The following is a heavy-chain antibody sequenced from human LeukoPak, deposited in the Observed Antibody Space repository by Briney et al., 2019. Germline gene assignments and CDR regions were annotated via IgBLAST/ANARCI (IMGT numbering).Heavy chain of an antibody. CDR3: ASHYYGSGSCYNGYY. J-gene: IGHJ4*02. CDR2: ISGSSGST. CDR1: GFTFSSYA. Sequence: PGGSLRLSCAASGFTFSSYAMSWVRQAPGKGLEWVSAISGSSGSTYYADSVKGRFTISRDNSKNTLYLQMNSLRAEDTAVYYCASHYYGSGSCYNGYYWGQETRHTLSS. V-gene: IGHV3-23*01. D-gene: IGHD3-10*01.